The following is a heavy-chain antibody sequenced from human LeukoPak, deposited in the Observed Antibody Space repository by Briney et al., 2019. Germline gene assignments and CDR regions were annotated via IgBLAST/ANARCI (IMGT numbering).Heavy chain of an antibody. D-gene: IGHD1-26*01. Sequence: HGESPQTSCQASGYIFSTYWIGGVRHLPGRGVEWMGIIYPGDSDTRYSPSFEGQVTISADKSINTAYLQWSSLKASDTATYHGGRLGGVGLTTYLDSWGQGTLVTVSA. CDR3: GRLGGVGLTTYLDS. J-gene: IGHJ4*02. CDR2: IYPGDSDT. CDR1: GYIFSTYW. V-gene: IGHV5-51*01.